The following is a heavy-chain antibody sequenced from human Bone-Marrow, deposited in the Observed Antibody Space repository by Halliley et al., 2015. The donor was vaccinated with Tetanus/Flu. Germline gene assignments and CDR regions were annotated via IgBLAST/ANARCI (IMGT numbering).Heavy chain of an antibody. D-gene: IGHD3-10*01. V-gene: IGHV3-30-3*01. CDR3: ARDRGLRGAPTHSLDY. CDR2: ISSDGSNK. J-gene: IGHJ4*02. Sequence: ISSDGSNKYYAGSVKGRFTISSDSSKSTLFLQMNSLRGEDTAVYFCARDRGLRGAPTHSLDYWGQGTLVTVSS.